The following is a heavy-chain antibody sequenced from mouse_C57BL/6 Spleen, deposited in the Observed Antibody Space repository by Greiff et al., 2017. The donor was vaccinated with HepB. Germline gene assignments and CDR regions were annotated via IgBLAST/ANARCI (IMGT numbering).Heavy chain of an antibody. CDR3: ARREGLRRDGAWFAY. D-gene: IGHD2-2*01. V-gene: IGHV1-69*01. CDR2: IDPSDSYT. Sequence: QVQLQQSGAELVMPGASVKLSCKASGYTFTSYWMHWVKQRPGQGLEWIGEIDPSDSYTNYNQKFKGKSTLTVDKSSSTAYMHLSSLTSEDSAVYYCARREGLRRDGAWFAYWGQGTLVTVSA. J-gene: IGHJ3*01. CDR1: GYTFTSYW.